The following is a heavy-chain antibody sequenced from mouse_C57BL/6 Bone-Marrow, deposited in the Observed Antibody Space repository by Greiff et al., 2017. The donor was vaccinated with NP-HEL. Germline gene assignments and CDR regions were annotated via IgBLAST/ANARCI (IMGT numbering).Heavy chain of an antibody. V-gene: IGHV1-81*01. CDR2: IYPRSGNT. CDR3: ASEFYSNPDY. Sequence: QVTLKESGAELARPGASVKLSCKASGYTFTSYGISWVKQRTGQGLEWIGEIYPRSGNTYYNEKFKGKATLTADKSSSTAYMELRSLTSEDSAVYFYASEFYSNPDYWGQGTTLTVSS. D-gene: IGHD2-5*01. J-gene: IGHJ2*01. CDR1: GYTFTSYG.